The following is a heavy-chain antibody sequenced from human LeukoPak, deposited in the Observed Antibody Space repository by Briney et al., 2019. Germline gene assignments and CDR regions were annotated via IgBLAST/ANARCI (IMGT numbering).Heavy chain of an antibody. Sequence: ASVKGSCKASGYTFTGYYMHWVRQAPGQGLEWMGWINPNSVGTNYAQKFQGRVTMTRDTSISTAYMELSRLRSAATAVYYCARDGGTSSGWYFPRSWGQGTLVTVSS. V-gene: IGHV1-2*02. CDR2: INPNSVGT. CDR1: GYTFTGYY. CDR3: ARDGGTSSGWYFPRS. J-gene: IGHJ5*02. D-gene: IGHD6-19*01.